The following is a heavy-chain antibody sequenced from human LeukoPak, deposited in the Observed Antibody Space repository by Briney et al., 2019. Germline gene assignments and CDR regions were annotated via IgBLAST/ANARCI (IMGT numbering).Heavy chain of an antibody. CDR2: INPNSGGT. Sequence: ASVKVSCKASGYTFTGYYMHWVRQAPGQGLEWTGWINPNSGGTNYAQKFQGRVTMTRDTSISTAYMELSRLRFDDTAVYYCARGTYYDFWIGCCWGQGTLVTVSS. CDR1: GYTFTGYY. D-gene: IGHD3-3*01. J-gene: IGHJ4*02. CDR3: ARGTYYDFWIGCC. V-gene: IGHV1-2*02.